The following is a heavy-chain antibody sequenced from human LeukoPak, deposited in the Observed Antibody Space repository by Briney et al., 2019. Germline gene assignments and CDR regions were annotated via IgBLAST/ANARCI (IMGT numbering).Heavy chain of an antibody. Sequence: GGSLRLSCAASGFTFSSYWMSWVRQAPGKGLEWVANIKQDGSEKYYVDSVKGRFTISRDNSKNTLYLQMNSLRAEDTAVYYCAKDRGYSSSMGYYYMDVWGKGTTVTVSS. D-gene: IGHD6-13*01. CDR1: GFTFSSYW. CDR3: AKDRGYSSSMGYYYMDV. V-gene: IGHV3-7*01. CDR2: IKQDGSEK. J-gene: IGHJ6*03.